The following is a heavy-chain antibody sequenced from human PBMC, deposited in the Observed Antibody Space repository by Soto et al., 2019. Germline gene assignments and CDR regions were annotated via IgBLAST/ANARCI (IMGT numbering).Heavy chain of an antibody. D-gene: IGHD2-21*01. CDR3: ARRPSDATHFDY. CDR1: RYIFSTYW. Sequence: GESLKISCKGSRYIFSTYWIGWVRQMPGKGLEWMGIIYPGDSDTRYSPSFQGQVTISADKSITTAYLQWSSLKASDTAMYYCARRPSDATHFDYWGQGALVTVSS. V-gene: IGHV5-51*01. J-gene: IGHJ4*02. CDR2: IYPGDSDT.